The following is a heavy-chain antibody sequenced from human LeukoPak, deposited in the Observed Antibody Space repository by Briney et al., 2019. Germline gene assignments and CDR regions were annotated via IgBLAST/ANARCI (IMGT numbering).Heavy chain of an antibody. CDR3: ARWSPAPYHFDY. Sequence: PSETLSLTCNVSGGSISSGGYYWTWIRQPPGKGLEWIGYIYHTGSTFYNPSLKSRVTISLDRSKNQFSLKVRSVTAADTALYFCARWSPAPYHFDYWGLGTLVTVSS. CDR1: GGSISSGGYY. CDR2: IYHTGST. J-gene: IGHJ4*02. V-gene: IGHV4-30-2*01. D-gene: IGHD3-3*01.